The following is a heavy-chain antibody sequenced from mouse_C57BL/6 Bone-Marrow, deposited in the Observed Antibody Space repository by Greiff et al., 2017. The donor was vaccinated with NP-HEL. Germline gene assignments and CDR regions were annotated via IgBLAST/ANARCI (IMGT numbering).Heavy chain of an antibody. CDR1: GYTFTSYT. D-gene: IGHD2-3*01. Sequence: QVQLQQSGAELARPGASVKMSCKASGYTFTSYTMHWVKQRPGQGLEWIGYINPSSGYTKYNQKFKDKATLTADKSSSTAYMQLSSLTSEDSAVYYCARWGYYDAMDYWGQGTTLTVSS. J-gene: IGHJ2*01. CDR2: INPSSGYT. V-gene: IGHV1-4*01. CDR3: ARWGYYDAMDY.